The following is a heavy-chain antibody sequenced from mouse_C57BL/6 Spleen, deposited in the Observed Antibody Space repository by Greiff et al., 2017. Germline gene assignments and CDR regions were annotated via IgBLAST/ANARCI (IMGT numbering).Heavy chain of an antibody. Sequence: QVQLQQPGAELVMPGASVKLSCKASGYTFTSYWMHWVKQRPGQGLEWIGELDPSDSYTNYNQKFKGKSTLTVDKSSSTAYMQLSSLTSEDSAVYYCARSGYYYGSSYYFDYWGQGTTLTVSS. J-gene: IGHJ2*01. CDR1: GYTFTSYW. D-gene: IGHD1-1*01. CDR2: LDPSDSYT. CDR3: ARSGYYYGSSYYFDY. V-gene: IGHV1-69*01.